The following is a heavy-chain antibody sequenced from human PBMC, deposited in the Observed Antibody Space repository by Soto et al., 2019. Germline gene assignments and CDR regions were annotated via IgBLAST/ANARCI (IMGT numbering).Heavy chain of an antibody. CDR1: GFTFGDYA. D-gene: IGHD2-15*01. CDR3: TRAPQGYCSGGSCYSPPHYYYYYMEV. CDR2: IRSKAYGGTT. J-gene: IGHJ6*03. Sequence: PGGSLRLSCTASGFTFGDYAMSWFRQAPGKGLEWVGFIRSKAYGGTTEYAASVKGRFTISRDDSKSIAYLQMNSLKTEDTAVYYCTRAPQGYCSGGSCYSPPHYYYYYMEVWGKGTTVTVSS. V-gene: IGHV3-49*03.